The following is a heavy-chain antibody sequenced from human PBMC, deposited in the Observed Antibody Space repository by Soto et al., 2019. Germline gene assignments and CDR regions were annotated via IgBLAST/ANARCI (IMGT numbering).Heavy chain of an antibody. J-gene: IGHJ6*03. V-gene: IGHV4-59*08. CDR1: GGSISSYF. CDR2: IYYSGST. D-gene: IGHD6-13*01. Sequence: SETLSLTCTVSGGSISSYFWNWIRQPPGRGLEWIGYIYYSGSTNYNPSLKSRVTISLDTSKNQFSLKLSSVTAADTAVYYCARRIAATGSNYYMDVWGKGTTVT. CDR3: ARRIAATGSNYYMDV.